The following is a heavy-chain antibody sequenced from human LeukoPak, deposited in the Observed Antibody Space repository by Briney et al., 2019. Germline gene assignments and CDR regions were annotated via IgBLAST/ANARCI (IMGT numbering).Heavy chain of an antibody. CDR2: INHSGST. D-gene: IGHD5-12*01. V-gene: IGHV4-34*01. Sequence: SETLSLTCAVYGGSFSGYYWSWIRQPPGKGLEWIGDINHSGSTNYNPSLKSRVTISVDTSKNQFSLKLSSVTAADTAVYYCASRDVDIVATTTKFDYWGQGTLVTVSS. J-gene: IGHJ4*02. CDR3: ASRDVDIVATTTKFDY. CDR1: GGSFSGYY.